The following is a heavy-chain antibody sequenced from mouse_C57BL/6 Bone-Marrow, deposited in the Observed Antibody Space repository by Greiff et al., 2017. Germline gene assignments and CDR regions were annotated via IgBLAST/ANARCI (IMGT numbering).Heavy chain of an antibody. CDR2: INPGSGGT. CDR1: GYAFTNYL. V-gene: IGHV1-54*01. CDR3: ARGGFAY. J-gene: IGHJ3*01. Sequence: VMLVESGAELVRPGTSVKVSCKASGYAFTNYLIEWVKQRPGQGLEWIGVINPGSGGTNYNEKFKGKATLTADKSSSTAYMQLSSLTSEDSAVYFCARGGFAYWGQGTLVTVSA.